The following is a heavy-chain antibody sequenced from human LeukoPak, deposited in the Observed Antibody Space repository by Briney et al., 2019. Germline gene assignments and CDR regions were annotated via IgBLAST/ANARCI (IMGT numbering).Heavy chain of an antibody. D-gene: IGHD6-13*01. CDR2: ISTTSDYI. CDR1: GFTFSGYS. CDR3: ARGGNYSQGFDY. V-gene: IGHV3-21*01. Sequence: GGSLRLSCAASGFTFSGYSMNWVRQAPGKGLEWVSSISTTSDYIHYADSLKGGAAISRDNAKNSLYLQMNSLRAEDTAVYYCARGGNYSQGFDYWGQGSLVTVSS. J-gene: IGHJ4*02.